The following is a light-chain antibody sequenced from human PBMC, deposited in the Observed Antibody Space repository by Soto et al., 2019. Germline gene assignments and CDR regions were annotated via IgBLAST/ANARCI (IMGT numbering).Light chain of an antibody. J-gene: IGKJ4*01. CDR1: QSVSSN. V-gene: IGKV3-11*01. CDR2: DAS. CDR3: QQRSSCPLT. Sequence: EIVMTQSPSTLSVSPRERATLSCRASQSVSSNLAWYQQKPGQAPRLLIYDASNRATGIPARFSGSGSGTDFTLTISSLEPEDFAVYYCQQRSSCPLTFGGGSKVDIK.